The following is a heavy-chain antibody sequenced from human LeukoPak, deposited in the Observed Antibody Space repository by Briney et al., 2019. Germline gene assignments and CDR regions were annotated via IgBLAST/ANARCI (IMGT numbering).Heavy chain of an antibody. CDR3: ARDRRIVVVPAAKYYFDY. D-gene: IGHD2-2*01. Sequence: ASVKVSCKASGYTSTGYYMHWVRQAPGQGLEWMGWINPNSGGTNYAQKFQGRVTMTRDTSISTAYMELSRLRSDDTAVYYCARDRRIVVVPAAKYYFDYWGQGTLVTVSS. J-gene: IGHJ4*02. CDR2: INPNSGGT. V-gene: IGHV1-2*02. CDR1: GYTSTGYY.